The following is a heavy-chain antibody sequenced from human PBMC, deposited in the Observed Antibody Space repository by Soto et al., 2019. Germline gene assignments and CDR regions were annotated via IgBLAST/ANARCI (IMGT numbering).Heavy chain of an antibody. CDR1: GYTFTNFD. V-gene: IGHV1-8*01. D-gene: IGHD2-8*01. CDR3: ARSPDCTNGVCYKREAPLDY. J-gene: IGHJ4*02. CDR2: MDPNTGNT. Sequence: ASVKVSCKASGYTFTNFDVNWVRQAPGQGLEWMGRMDPNTGNTGCAQKFQGRVTMTGNASITTAYMELSSLRSEDTAVYYCARSPDCTNGVCYKREAPLDYWGQGTLVTVSA.